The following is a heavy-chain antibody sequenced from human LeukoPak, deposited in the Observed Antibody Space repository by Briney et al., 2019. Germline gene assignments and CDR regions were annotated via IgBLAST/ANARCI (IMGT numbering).Heavy chain of an antibody. V-gene: IGHV3-23*01. CDR2: ISGSGGST. CDR1: GFTFSSYA. D-gene: IGHD3-3*01. J-gene: IGHJ4*02. CDR3: AKDLQPPYYDFWSGYYESAKEGYFDY. Sequence: GGSLRLSSAASGFTFSSYAMSWVRQAPGKGLEWVSAISGSGGSTYYADSVKGRFTISRDNSKNTLYLQMNSLRAEDTAVYYCAKDLQPPYYDFWSGYYESAKEGYFDYWGQGTLVTVSS.